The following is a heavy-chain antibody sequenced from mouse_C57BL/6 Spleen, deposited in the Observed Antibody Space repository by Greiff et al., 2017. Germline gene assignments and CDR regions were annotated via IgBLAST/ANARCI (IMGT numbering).Heavy chain of an antibody. CDR3: ARGEGDYDYFDY. J-gene: IGHJ2*01. CDR2: ISDGGGYT. V-gene: IGHV5-4*03. D-gene: IGHD2-4*01. CDR1: GFTFSSYA. Sequence: EVKLVESGGGLVKPGGSLKLSCAASGFTFSSYAMPWVRQTPEKRLEWVATISDGGGYTYYPDNVKGRFTISRDNAKNNLYLQMSHLKSEDTAMYYCARGEGDYDYFDYWGQGTTLTVSS.